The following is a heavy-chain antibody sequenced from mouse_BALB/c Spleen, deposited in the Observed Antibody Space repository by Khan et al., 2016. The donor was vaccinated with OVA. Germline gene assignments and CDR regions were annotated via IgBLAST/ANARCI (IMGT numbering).Heavy chain of an antibody. Sequence: EVQLQESGPGLVKPSQSLSLTCTVTGYSITSGYAWNWIRQFPGNKLEWMGYISYSGFTNYNPSLKSRISITRDTSKNQFFLQLSSVTTEDTATYYCARNNYYGYYCDYWGQGTTLTVSS. D-gene: IGHD1-1*01. V-gene: IGHV3-2*02. CDR1: GYSITSGYA. J-gene: IGHJ2*01. CDR3: ARNNYYGYYCDY. CDR2: ISYSGFT.